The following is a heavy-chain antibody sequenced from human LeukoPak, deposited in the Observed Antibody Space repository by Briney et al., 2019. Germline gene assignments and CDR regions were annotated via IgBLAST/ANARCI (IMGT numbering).Heavy chain of an antibody. Sequence: ASVKVSCKASGYTFTSYGISWVRQAPGQGLEWMGWISAYNGNTNYAQKLQGRVTMTTDTPTSTAYMELRSLRSDDTAVYYCARSRDSSGYYFSIFDAFDIWGQGTMVTVSS. V-gene: IGHV1-18*01. CDR1: GYTFTSYG. CDR2: ISAYNGNT. D-gene: IGHD3-22*01. J-gene: IGHJ3*02. CDR3: ARSRDSSGYYFSIFDAFDI.